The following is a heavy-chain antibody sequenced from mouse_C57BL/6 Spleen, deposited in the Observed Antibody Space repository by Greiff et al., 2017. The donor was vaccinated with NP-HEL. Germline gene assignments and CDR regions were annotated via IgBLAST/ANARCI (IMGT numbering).Heavy chain of an antibody. CDR2: INPSTGGT. CDR1: GYSFTGYY. CDR3: ARRDYYGSKGAMDY. J-gene: IGHJ4*01. D-gene: IGHD1-1*01. V-gene: IGHV1-42*01. Sequence: EVQLQQSGPELVKPGASVKISCKASGYSFTGYYMNWVKQSPEKSLEWIGEINPSTGGTTYNQKFKAKATLTVDKSSSTAYMQLKSLTSEDSAVYYCARRDYYGSKGAMDYWGQGTSVTVSS.